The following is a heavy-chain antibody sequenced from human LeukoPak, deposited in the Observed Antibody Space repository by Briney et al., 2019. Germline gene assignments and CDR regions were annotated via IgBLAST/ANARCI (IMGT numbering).Heavy chain of an antibody. CDR1: GFTVSTNY. J-gene: IGHJ4*02. Sequence: PGGSLRLSCAASGFTVSTNYMSWVRQAPGKGLEWVSVIYSGDTTFYADSVRGKFTISRDNSKNTLYLQMNSLRAEDTAVYYCARGLEGTPDYWGQGTLVTVSS. D-gene: IGHD1-7*01. CDR3: ARGLEGTPDY. V-gene: IGHV3-66*01. CDR2: IYSGDTT.